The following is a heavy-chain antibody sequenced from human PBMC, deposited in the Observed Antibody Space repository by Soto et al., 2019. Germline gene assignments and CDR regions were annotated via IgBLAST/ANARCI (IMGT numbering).Heavy chain of an antibody. D-gene: IGHD3-9*01. CDR2: IYTSGTT. Sequence: PSETLYLTCTVSGRSMSGYYWSWIRQPAGERLEWIGRIYTSGTTDFNPSLKGRVTMSVDTSKNQFSLKLTSVTAADTALYYCAREDYYDTGYYVVWGQGTQVTVS. CDR1: GRSMSGYY. CDR3: AREDYYDTGYYVV. V-gene: IGHV4-4*07. J-gene: IGHJ4*02.